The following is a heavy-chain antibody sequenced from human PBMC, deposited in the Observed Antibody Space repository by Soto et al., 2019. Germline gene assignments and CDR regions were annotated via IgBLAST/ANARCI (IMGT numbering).Heavy chain of an antibody. Sequence: PSETLSLTSTVSGGSISTYWWSWIRQPPRKGLEWIGYIYYSRSTNYNPSLKSRVTISVDTSKNQFSLKLTSVTAADTAVYYCARSRGSTRSFGYWGQGTLFTVSS. CDR2: IYYSRST. J-gene: IGHJ4*02. CDR1: GGSISTYW. CDR3: ARSRGSTRSFGY. V-gene: IGHV4-59*01. D-gene: IGHD2-15*01.